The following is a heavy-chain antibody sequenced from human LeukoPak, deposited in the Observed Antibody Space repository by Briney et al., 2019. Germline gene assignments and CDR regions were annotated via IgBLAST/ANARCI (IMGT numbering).Heavy chain of an antibody. J-gene: IGHJ6*02. D-gene: IGHD6-19*01. V-gene: IGHV1-69*01. CDR1: GGTFSSYA. CDR3: ARVGYSSGWEYYYYGMDA. CDR2: IIPIFGTA. Sequence: SVKVSCKASGGTFSSYAISWVRQAPGQGLEWMGGIIPIFGTANYAQKFQGRVTITADESTSTAYMELSSLRSEDTAVCYCARVGYSSGWEYYYYGMDAWGQGTTVTVSS.